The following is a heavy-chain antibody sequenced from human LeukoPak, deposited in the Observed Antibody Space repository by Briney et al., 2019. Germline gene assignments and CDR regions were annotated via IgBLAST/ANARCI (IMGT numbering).Heavy chain of an antibody. CDR2: ISDSGST. J-gene: IGHJ4*02. CDR1: GGSVSSYY. V-gene: IGHV4-59*02. CDR3: ARVGRGWYAFDY. D-gene: IGHD6-19*01. Sequence: PSETLSLTCTVSGGSVSSYYWSWIRQPPGQGLEWIGYISDSGSTNYNPSLKSRVTISVDTSKNQFSLKLSSVTAADTAVYYCARVGRGWYAFDYWGQGTLVTVSS.